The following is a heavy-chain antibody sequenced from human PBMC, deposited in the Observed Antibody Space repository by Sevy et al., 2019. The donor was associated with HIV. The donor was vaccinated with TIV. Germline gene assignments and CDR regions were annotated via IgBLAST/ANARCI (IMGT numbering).Heavy chain of an antibody. Sequence: GGSLRLSCAASGFTFSSYAMSWVRQAPGKGLEWVSAISGSGGSTYYADSVKGRFTIAKDNSNNTLYLQMNSLRAEDTAVYDCAKDDQDYDFWSGTYYYYYYMDVWGKGTTVTVSS. J-gene: IGHJ6*03. CDR3: AKDDQDYDFWSGTYYYYYYMDV. V-gene: IGHV3-23*01. CDR1: GFTFSSYA. D-gene: IGHD3-3*01. CDR2: ISGSGGST.